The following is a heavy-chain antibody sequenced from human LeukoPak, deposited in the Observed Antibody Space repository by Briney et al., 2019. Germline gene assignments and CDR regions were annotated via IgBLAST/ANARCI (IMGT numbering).Heavy chain of an antibody. CDR2: LHTSGSS. D-gene: IGHD3-10*01. J-gene: IGHJ6*03. CDR3: ARASPSGGYMDV. V-gene: IGHV4-4*07. Sequence: PSETLSPTCTVSGGSISGYYWSWIRQPAGKGLQWIGRLHTSGSSSYNPSLKSRVTISVDKSKNQFSLKLSSVTAADTALYYCARASPSGGYMDVWGKGTTVTVSS. CDR1: GGSISGYY.